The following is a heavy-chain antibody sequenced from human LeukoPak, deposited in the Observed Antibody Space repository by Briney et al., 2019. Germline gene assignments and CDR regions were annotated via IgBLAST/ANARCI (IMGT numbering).Heavy chain of an antibody. J-gene: IGHJ4*02. D-gene: IGHD6-13*01. CDR1: GGTFINYA. V-gene: IGHV1-18*01. CDR3: ARQPGIAADLDY. CDR2: ISAYNGNT. Sequence: ASVKVSCKASGGTFINYAISWVRQAPGQGLEWMGWISAYNGNTNYAQKLQGRVTMTTDTSTSTAYMELRSLRSDDTAVYYCARQPGIAADLDYWGQGTLVTVSS.